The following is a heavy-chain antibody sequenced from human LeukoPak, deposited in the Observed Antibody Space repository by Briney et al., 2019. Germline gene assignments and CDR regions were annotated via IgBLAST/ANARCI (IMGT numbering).Heavy chain of an antibody. CDR1: GFTFSNYG. D-gene: IGHD3-10*01. Sequence: GGYLRLSCAAYGFTFSNYGMHWVRTAPGQGLEWVAVIWYDGSKTYYADSVKGRFTISRDKSKNTLYLQMSSLRAEDTAVYYCARDRYYGSENYSYYYYMDVWGKGTTVTVSS. CDR3: ARDRYYGSENYSYYYYMDV. CDR2: IWYDGSKT. V-gene: IGHV3-33*01. J-gene: IGHJ6*03.